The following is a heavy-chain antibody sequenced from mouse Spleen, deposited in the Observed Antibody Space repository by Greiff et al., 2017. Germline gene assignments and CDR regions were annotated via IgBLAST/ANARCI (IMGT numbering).Heavy chain of an antibody. CDR1: GFTFSSYA. Sequence: EVKLMESGGGLVKPGGSLKLSCAASGFTFSSYAMSWVRQTPEKRLEWVATISDGGSYTYYPDNVKGRFTISRDNAKNNLYLQMSHLKSEDTAMYYCARGEGDRPWFAYWGQGTLVTVSA. CDR2: ISDGGSYT. V-gene: IGHV5-4*03. CDR3: ARGEGDRPWFAY. J-gene: IGHJ3*01.